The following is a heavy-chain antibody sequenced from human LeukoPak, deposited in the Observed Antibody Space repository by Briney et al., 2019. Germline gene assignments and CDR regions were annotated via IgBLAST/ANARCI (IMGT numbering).Heavy chain of an antibody. V-gene: IGHV3-7*01. CDR1: GFTFSSYW. D-gene: IGHD6-13*01. Sequence: GGSLRLSCAASGFTFSSYWMSWVRQAPGKGLEWVANIKQDGSEKYYVDSVKGRFTISRDNAKNSLYLQMNSLRVEDTAVYYCARGRSQGSSIAAAGTLDYWGQGTLVTVSP. CDR2: IKQDGSEK. CDR3: ARGRSQGSSIAAAGTLDY. J-gene: IGHJ4*02.